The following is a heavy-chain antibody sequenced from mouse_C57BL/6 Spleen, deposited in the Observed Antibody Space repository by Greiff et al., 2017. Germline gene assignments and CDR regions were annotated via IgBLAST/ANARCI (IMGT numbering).Heavy chain of an antibody. V-gene: IGHV1-80*01. D-gene: IGHD1-1*01. CDR1: GYAFSSYW. CDR3: ARLNYGSSNYFDY. CDR2: LYPGDGAT. J-gene: IGHJ2*01. Sequence: QVQLQQSGAELVKPGASVKISCKASGYAFSSYWMNWVKQRPGKGLEWIGQLYPGDGATNYNEKFKGKATLTADKSSSTAYMQLSSLTSEDSAVYFSARLNYGSSNYFDYWGKGTTLTVSS.